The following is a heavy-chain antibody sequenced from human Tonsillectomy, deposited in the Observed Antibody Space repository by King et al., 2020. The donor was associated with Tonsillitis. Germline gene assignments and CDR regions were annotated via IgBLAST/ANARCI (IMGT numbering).Heavy chain of an antibody. CDR2: IAYYASYE. D-gene: IGHD3-16*02. J-gene: IGHJ2*01. CDR3: AKDGIALSDWYFDL. V-gene: IGHV3-30*18. Sequence: QVQLQESGGGVVQPGTSLRLSCAASGFTFGNYGMHWVRQAPGKGLEWVALIAYYASYENYADSVKGRFTISRDNSKNTLYLEMNSLIVEDTAVYYCAKDGIALSDWYFDLWGRGTLVTVSS. CDR1: GFTFGNYG.